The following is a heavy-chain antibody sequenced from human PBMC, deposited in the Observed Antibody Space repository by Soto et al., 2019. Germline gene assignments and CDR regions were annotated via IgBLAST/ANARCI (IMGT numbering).Heavy chain of an antibody. V-gene: IGHV3-21*01. D-gene: IGHD3-10*01. J-gene: IGHJ6*02. CDR3: ARHCGFGPKPYYYYGMDV. CDR1: GFTFSSYS. CDR2: ISSSSSYI. Sequence: EVQLVESGGGLVKPGGSLRLSCAASGFTFSSYSMNWVRQAPGKGLEWVSSISSSSSYIYYADSVKGRFTIARDNAKNSMYLQVNGLEAEDTAVYYCARHCGFGPKPYYYYGMDVWDQGTTVTVSS.